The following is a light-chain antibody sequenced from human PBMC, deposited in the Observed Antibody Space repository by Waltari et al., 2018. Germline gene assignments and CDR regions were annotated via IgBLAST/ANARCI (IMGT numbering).Light chain of an antibody. V-gene: IGLV1-40*01. CDR2: SNS. Sequence: QSVLTQPPSVSGAPGQRVTISCTGSDFTIEAGYDVHPYRQLPGTAPKLLLYSNSHRPSGVPDRFSGSRSVTSASLAITGLQADDEAVYYCQSYDSSLSGSVFGGGTKLTVL. CDR1: DFTIEAGYD. J-gene: IGLJ2*01. CDR3: QSYDSSLSGSV.